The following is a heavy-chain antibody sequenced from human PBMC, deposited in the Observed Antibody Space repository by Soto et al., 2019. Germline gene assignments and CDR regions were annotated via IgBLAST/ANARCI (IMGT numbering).Heavy chain of an antibody. D-gene: IGHD3-10*01. J-gene: IGHJ6*03. CDR2: INYKGAT. CDR1: DDSVDTYY. Sequence: QVQLQESGPGLVKPSETLSLTCSVADDSVDTYYWSWIRQSPGKGLEWIGNINYKGATAYNPPLQSRVTMSVDTSKNRFSLTLASVTAADTAVYYCARDHHGSGRSHFFCMDVWGKGTAVIVSS. V-gene: IGHV4-59*02. CDR3: ARDHHGSGRSHFFCMDV.